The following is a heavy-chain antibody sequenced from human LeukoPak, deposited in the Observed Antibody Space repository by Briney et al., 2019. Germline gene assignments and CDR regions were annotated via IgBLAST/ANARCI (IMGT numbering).Heavy chain of an antibody. D-gene: IGHD6-13*01. CDR2: INHTGNT. CDR3: ARGPRDSSSWYLNY. V-gene: IGHV4-34*01. J-gene: IGHJ4*02. CDR1: GASFSGYY. Sequence: SETLSLTCAVYGASFSGYYWSWIPQPPGKGLEWIGEINHTGNTNYNPSLKSRVTISVDTSKNQFSLKLSSVTAADTAVYYCARGPRDSSSWYLNYWGQGTLVAVSS.